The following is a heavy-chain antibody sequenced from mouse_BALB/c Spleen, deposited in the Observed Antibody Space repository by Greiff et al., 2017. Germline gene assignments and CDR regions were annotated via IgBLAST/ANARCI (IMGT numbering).Heavy chain of an antibody. CDR2: INPYNDGT. J-gene: IGHJ1*01. CDR3: ARGMITGYFDV. V-gene: IGHV1-14*01. D-gene: IGHD2-4*01. CDR1: GYTFTSYV. Sequence: VQLKESGPELVKPGASVKMSCKASGYTFTSYVMHWVKQKPGQGLEWIGYINPYNDGTKYNEKFKGKATLTSDKSSSTAYMELSSLTSEDSAVYYCARGMITGYFDVWGAGTTVTVSS.